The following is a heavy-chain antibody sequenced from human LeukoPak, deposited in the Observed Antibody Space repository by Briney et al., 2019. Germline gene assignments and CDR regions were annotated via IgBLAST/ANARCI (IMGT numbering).Heavy chain of an antibody. CDR2: INPNSGGT. V-gene: IGHV1-2*02. Sequence: ASVKVSRKASGYTFTGYYIHWVRQAPGQGLEWMGWINPNSGGTNYAQKFQGRVTMTRDTSISTAYLELSRLRSDDTAVYYCARVADLSWFDPWGQGTLVTVSS. CDR1: GYTFTGYY. J-gene: IGHJ5*02. CDR3: ARVADLSWFDP.